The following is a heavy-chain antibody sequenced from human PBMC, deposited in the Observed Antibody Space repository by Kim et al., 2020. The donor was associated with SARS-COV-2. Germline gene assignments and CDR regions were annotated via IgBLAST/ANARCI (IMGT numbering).Heavy chain of an antibody. D-gene: IGHD1-26*01. CDR1: GYTFTSYG. CDR3: ARDRRDVNWELLPQEIDY. J-gene: IGHJ4*02. V-gene: IGHV1-18*01. Sequence: ASVKVSCKASGYTFTSYGISWVRQAPGQGLEWMGWISAYNGNTNYAQKLQGRVTMTTDTSTSTAYMELRSLRSDDTAVYYCARDRRDVNWELLPQEIDYWGQGTLVTVSS. CDR2: ISAYNGNT.